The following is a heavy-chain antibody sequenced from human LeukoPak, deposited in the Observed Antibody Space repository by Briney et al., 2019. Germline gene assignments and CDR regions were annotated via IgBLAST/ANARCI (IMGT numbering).Heavy chain of an antibody. D-gene: IGHD5-24*01. V-gene: IGHV3-33*01. CDR1: GFTFSSYG. Sequence: GRSLRLSCAASGFTFSSYGMHWVRQAPGKGLEWVAVIWYDGSNKYYADSVKGRFTISRDNSKNTLYLQMNSLRAEDTAVYYCARDDWLQLLCFDYWGQGTLVTVSS. CDR2: IWYDGSNK. J-gene: IGHJ4*02. CDR3: ARDDWLQLLCFDY.